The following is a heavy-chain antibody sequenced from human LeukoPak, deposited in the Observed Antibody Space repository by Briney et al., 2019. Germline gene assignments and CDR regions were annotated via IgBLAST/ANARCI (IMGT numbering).Heavy chain of an antibody. D-gene: IGHD6-19*01. Sequence: GGSLRLSCAASGFTFSSYAMSWVRQAPGKGLEWVSGISGSGGTTYYADSVKGRFTISRDNSKNTLYLEMNSLRAEDTAIYRCAKGSGGWSFDYWGQGTLVTVSS. V-gene: IGHV3-23*01. J-gene: IGHJ4*02. CDR1: GFTFSSYA. CDR3: AKGSGGWSFDY. CDR2: ISGSGGTT.